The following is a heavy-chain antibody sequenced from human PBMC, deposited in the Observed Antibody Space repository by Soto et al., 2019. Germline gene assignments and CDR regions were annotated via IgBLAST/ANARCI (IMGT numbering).Heavy chain of an antibody. CDR3: AKAQGVCSTTTCYTIPYS. J-gene: IGHJ4*02. CDR1: GFTFSSYA. D-gene: IGHD2-2*02. CDR2: ISGSGAST. V-gene: IGHV3-23*01. Sequence: EVQLLESGGGLLQPGGSLRLSCAASGFTFSSYAMTWVRQAPGKGLEWVSAISGSGASTYSADSVKGRFTISRDNSKSTLYLQMNSLRAEDTAIYYCAKAQGVCSTTTCYTIPYSWGQGTLVTVSS.